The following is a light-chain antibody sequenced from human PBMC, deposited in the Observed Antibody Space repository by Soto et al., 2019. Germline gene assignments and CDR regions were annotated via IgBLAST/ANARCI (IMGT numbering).Light chain of an antibody. CDR1: SSDVGGYNY. CDR3: SSYTSSSTPNWV. J-gene: IGLJ3*02. V-gene: IGLV2-14*01. Sequence: QPASVSGSPGQSITISCTGTSSDVGGYNYVSWYQQHPGKAPKLMIYEVSNRPSGVSNRFSGSKSGNTASLTISGLQAEDEADYYCSSYTSSSTPNWVFGGGTKLTVL. CDR2: EVS.